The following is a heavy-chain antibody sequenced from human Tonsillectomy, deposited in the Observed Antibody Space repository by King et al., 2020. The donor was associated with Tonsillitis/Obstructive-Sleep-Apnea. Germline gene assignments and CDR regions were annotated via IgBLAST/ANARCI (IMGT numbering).Heavy chain of an antibody. Sequence: VQLVESGGGVVQPGRSLRLSCAASGFTFSSYGMHWVRQAPGKWLEWVAVISYDGSNKYYADSVKGRFTISRDNSKNTLYLQMNSLRAGDTAVYYCANGPCSSTSCYDYWGQGTLVTVSS. J-gene: IGHJ4*02. D-gene: IGHD2-2*01. CDR2: ISYDGSNK. CDR3: ANGPCSSTSCYDY. CDR1: GFTFSSYG. V-gene: IGHV3-30*18.